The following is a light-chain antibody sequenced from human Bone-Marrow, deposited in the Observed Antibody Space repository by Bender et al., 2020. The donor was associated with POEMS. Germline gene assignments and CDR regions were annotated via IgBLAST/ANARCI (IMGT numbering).Light chain of an antibody. J-gene: IGLJ2*01. Sequence: QSVLTQPPSLSGAPGQRVTISCTGSSSYLCAGYDVQWYQQFPGTAPKLLTYGTTNLPSGVSDPFTGSRSGTSDSLDITGLQDEDEAEYVCQSYDTNRPGVFGGGTKLTVL. CDR1: SSYLCAGYD. CDR2: GTT. V-gene: IGLV1-40*01. CDR3: QSYDTNRPGV.